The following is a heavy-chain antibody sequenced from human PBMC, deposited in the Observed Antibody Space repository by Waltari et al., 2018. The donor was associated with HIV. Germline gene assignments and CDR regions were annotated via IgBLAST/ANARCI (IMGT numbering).Heavy chain of an antibody. CDR1: GSRASNYG. CDR2: IWYDGSNK. V-gene: IGHV3-33*01. CDR3: ARDFARDS. Sequence: QVQLVEPGGGVVHPGKSLSLSCAASGSRASNYGLPWVRQAPGKGVEWVALIWYDGSNKYYGDSVKGRFTISRDISKNTLYLQMNSLRAEDTAVYFCARDFARDSWGPGTLVTVSS. J-gene: IGHJ4*02.